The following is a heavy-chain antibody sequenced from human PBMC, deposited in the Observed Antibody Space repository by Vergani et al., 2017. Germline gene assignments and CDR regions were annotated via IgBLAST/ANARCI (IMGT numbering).Heavy chain of an antibody. Sequence: EVQLLESGGGLVQPGGSLRLSCAASGFTFSSYAMSWVRQAPGKGLGWVSAISGSGGSTYSADSVKGRFTISRDNSKNTLYLQMNSLRAEDTAVYYCAKVPGVVTQGWSDYWGQGTLVTVSS. D-gene: IGHD4-23*01. CDR2: ISGSGGST. CDR3: AKVPGVVTQGWSDY. CDR1: GFTFSSYA. V-gene: IGHV3-23*01. J-gene: IGHJ4*02.